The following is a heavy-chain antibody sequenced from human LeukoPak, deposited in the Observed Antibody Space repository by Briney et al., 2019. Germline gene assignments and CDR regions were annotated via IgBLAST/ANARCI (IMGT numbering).Heavy chain of an antibody. CDR1: GLTFSSYW. CDR3: ARDRRLWNMDV. D-gene: IGHD4/OR15-4a*01. V-gene: IGHV3-74*01. J-gene: IGHJ6*03. CDR2: INSDGSTT. Sequence: GGSLRLSCAASGLTFSSYWMHWVRQAPGKGLVWVSRINSDGSTTTYADSVKGQFTISRDNAKNTLYLQMNSLRAEDTAVYYCARDRRLWNMDVWGTGTTVTIFS.